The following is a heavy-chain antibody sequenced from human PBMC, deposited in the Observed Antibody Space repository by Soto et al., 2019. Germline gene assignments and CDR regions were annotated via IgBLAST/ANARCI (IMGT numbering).Heavy chain of an antibody. D-gene: IGHD3-10*01. J-gene: IGHJ4*02. CDR1: GGSISSYY. CDR2: IYYSGRT. V-gene: IGHV4-59*01. Sequence: QVQLQESGPGLVKPSETLSLTCTVSGGSISSYYWSWIRQPPGKGLEWIGYIYYSGRTNYNPSLKSRVTISVDTSKNQFSLKLSSVTAADTAVYYCASTPRGDGIDYWGQGTLVTVSS. CDR3: ASTPRGDGIDY.